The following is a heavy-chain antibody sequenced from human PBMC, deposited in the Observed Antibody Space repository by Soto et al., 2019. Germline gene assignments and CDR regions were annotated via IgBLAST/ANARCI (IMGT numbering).Heavy chain of an antibody. V-gene: IGHV4-39*01. CDR1: GGSISSSSYY. Sequence: PSETLSLTCTVSGGSISSSSYYWGWIRQPPGKGLEWIGSIYYSGSTYYNPSLKSRVTISVDTSKNQFSLKLSSVTAADTAVYYCARLVCSGGSCYSWWVNWFDPWGQGTLVTVSS. J-gene: IGHJ5*02. D-gene: IGHD2-15*01. CDR3: ARLVCSGGSCYSWWVNWFDP. CDR2: IYYSGST.